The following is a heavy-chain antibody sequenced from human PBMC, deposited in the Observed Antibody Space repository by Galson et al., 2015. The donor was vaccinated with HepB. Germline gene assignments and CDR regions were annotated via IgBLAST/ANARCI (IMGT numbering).Heavy chain of an antibody. CDR2: IGAYNGNT. CDR1: GYTFTSYG. V-gene: IGHV1-18*01. J-gene: IGHJ6*03. Sequence: SVKVSCKASGYTFTSYGISWVRQAPGQGLEWMGWIGAYNGNTNYAQKLQGRVTMTTDTSTSTAYMELRSLRSDDTAVYYCAREGYYYYYYYMDVWGKGTTVTVSS. CDR3: AREGYYYYYYYMDV.